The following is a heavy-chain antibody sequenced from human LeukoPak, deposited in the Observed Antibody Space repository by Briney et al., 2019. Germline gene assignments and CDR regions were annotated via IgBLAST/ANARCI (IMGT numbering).Heavy chain of an antibody. D-gene: IGHD6-13*01. CDR1: GGSFSGYY. V-gene: IGHV4-34*01. CDR2: INHSGST. CDR3: ARGFRSSWAPFDY. Sequence: SETLSLTCAVYGGSFSGYYWSWIRQPPGKGLEWIGEINHSGSTNYNPSLKSRVTISVDTSKNQFSLKLGSVTAADTAVYYCARGFRSSWAPFDYWGQGTLVTVSS. J-gene: IGHJ4*02.